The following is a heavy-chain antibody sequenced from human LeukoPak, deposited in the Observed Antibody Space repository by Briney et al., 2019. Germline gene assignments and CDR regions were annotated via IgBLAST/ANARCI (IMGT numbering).Heavy chain of an antibody. Sequence: GGSLRLSCAASGFTFNTYAMSWVRQAPGEGLEWVSAISGSGGRTFYADSVKGRFTISRDNSKKTLFLQMNSLRAEDTALYYCAKDEPYEMGFTTRYKDVWGKGTTVTVSS. CDR1: GFTFNTYA. D-gene: IGHD3-22*01. J-gene: IGHJ6*03. V-gene: IGHV3-23*01. CDR3: AKDEPYEMGFTTRYKDV. CDR2: ISGSGGRT.